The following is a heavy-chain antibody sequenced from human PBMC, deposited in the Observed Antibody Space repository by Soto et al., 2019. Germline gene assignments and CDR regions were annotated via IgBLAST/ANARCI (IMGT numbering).Heavy chain of an antibody. CDR3: ARVHKYQLFDP. D-gene: IGHD2-2*01. V-gene: IGHV4-59*01. Sequence: SETLSLTCTVSGGSISSYYWSWIRQPPGKGLEWIVYIYYSGSTNYNPSLKSRVTISVDTSKNQFSLNLSSVTAADTAVYYCARVHKYQLFDPWGQGTLVTVSS. CDR1: GGSISSYY. CDR2: IYYSGST. J-gene: IGHJ5*02.